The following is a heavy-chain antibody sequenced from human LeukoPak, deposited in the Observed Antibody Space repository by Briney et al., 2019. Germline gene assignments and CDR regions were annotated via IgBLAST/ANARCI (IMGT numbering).Heavy chain of an antibody. Sequence: GASVKVSCKASGGTFSSYAISWVRQAPGQGLEWMGGIIPIFGTANYAQKFQGRVTITADKSTSTAYMELSSLRSEDTAVYYCARGTFATPFSWFDPWGQGTLVTVPS. V-gene: IGHV1-69*06. J-gene: IGHJ5*02. D-gene: IGHD3-16*01. CDR2: IIPIFGTA. CDR3: ARGTFATPFSWFDP. CDR1: GGTFSSYA.